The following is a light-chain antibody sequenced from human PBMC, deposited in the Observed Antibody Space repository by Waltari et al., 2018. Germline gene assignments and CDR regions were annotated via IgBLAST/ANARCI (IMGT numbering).Light chain of an antibody. CDR1: QSVSSN. J-gene: IGKJ4*01. CDR3: QQYNNWPPP. CDR2: GAS. V-gene: IGKV3-15*01. Sequence: EIVMTQSPATLSVSPGERATLSCRASQSVSSNLAWYQQKPGQAPRLLIYGASTRATGIPARFNGSGSGTEFTLTISSLQSEDFAVYYCQQYNNWPPPFGGGTKVEIK.